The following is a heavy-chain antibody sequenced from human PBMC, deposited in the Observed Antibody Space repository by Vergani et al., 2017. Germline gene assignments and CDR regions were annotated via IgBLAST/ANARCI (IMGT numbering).Heavy chain of an antibody. Sequence: QVQLPQWGAGLLKPSETLSLTCAVYGGSFSGYYWSWIRQPPGKGLEWIGEINHSGSTNYNPSLKSRVTISVDTSKNQFSLKLSSVTAADTAVYYCARGLRSSSWYELWGQGTLVTVSS. CDR3: ARGLRSSSWYEL. CDR2: INHSGST. V-gene: IGHV4-34*01. CDR1: GGSFSGYY. J-gene: IGHJ4*02. D-gene: IGHD6-13*01.